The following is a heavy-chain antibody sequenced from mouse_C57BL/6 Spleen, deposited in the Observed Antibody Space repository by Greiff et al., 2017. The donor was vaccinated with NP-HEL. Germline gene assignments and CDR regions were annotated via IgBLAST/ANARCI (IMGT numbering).Heavy chain of an antibody. CDR1: GFTFTDYY. D-gene: IGHD1-3*01. CDR2: IRNKANGYTT. V-gene: IGHV7-3*01. J-gene: IGHJ2*01. Sequence: EVHLVESGGGLVQPGGSLSLSCAASGFTFTDYYMSWVRQPPGKALEWLGFIRNKANGYTTEYSASVKGRFTISRDNSQSILYLQMNALRAEDSATYYCAAGHSTSGPWFAYWGQGTTLTVSS. CDR3: AAGHSTSGPWFAY.